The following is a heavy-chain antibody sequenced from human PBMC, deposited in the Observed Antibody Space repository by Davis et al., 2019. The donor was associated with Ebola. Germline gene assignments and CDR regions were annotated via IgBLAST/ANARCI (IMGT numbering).Heavy chain of an antibody. CDR3: AKAQHSSSWYGNYYYYGMDV. J-gene: IGHJ6*02. CDR1: GFTFSSYG. Sequence: PGGSLRLSCAASGFTFSSYGMHWVRQAPGKGLEWVAVISYDGSNKYYADSVKGRFTISRDNSKNTLYLQMNSLRAEDTAVYYCAKAQHSSSWYGNYYYYGMDVWGQGTTVTVSS. CDR2: ISYDGSNK. D-gene: IGHD6-13*01. V-gene: IGHV3-30*18.